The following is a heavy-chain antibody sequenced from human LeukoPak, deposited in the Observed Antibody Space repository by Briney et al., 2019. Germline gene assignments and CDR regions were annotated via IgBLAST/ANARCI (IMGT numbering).Heavy chain of an antibody. D-gene: IGHD1-14*01. Sequence: SETLSLTCSVSGGSISPYYWSWIRQPPGKGLEWIGYVSYSGNTNHNTSLESRVTISVDTSKNHFSLTLRSVTAADTAVYYCVRHIGRTTYDYWGQGTLVTVSS. CDR3: VRHIGRTTYDY. J-gene: IGHJ4*02. V-gene: IGHV4-59*08. CDR1: GGSISPYY. CDR2: VSYSGNT.